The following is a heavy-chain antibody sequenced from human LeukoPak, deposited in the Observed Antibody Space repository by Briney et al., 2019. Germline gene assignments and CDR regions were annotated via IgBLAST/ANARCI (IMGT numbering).Heavy chain of an antibody. J-gene: IGHJ4*02. CDR3: ARYEYASGHFDY. V-gene: IGHV4-34*01. Sequence: SETLSLTCAVYGGSFSGYYWSWIRQPPGKGLEWIGEINHSGSTNYNPSLKSRVTMSVDTSKNQFSLKLSSVTAADTAVYYRARYEYASGHFDYWGQGSLVTVSS. CDR2: INHSGST. CDR1: GGSFSGYY. D-gene: IGHD3-10*01.